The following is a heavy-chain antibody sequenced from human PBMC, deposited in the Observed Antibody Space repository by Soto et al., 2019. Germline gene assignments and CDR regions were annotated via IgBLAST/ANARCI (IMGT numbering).Heavy chain of an antibody. D-gene: IGHD1-26*01. CDR2: INHSGST. CDR3: ASPTESGMDV. CDR1: GGSFSGYY. J-gene: IGHJ6*02. V-gene: IGHV4-34*01. Sequence: PSETLSLTCALYGGSFSGYYWSWIRQPPGKGLEWIGEINHSGSTNYNPSLKSRVTISVDTSKNQFSLKVSSVTAADTAVYFCASPTESGMDVWGQGTTVT.